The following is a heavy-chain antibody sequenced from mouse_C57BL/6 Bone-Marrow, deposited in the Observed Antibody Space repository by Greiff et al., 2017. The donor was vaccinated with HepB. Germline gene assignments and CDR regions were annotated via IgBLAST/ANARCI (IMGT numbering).Heavy chain of an antibody. CDR3: TTPRGAWFAY. CDR2: IDPENGDT. J-gene: IGHJ3*01. Sequence: VQLKESGAELVRPGASVKLSCTASGFNIKDDYMHWVKQRPEQSLEWIGWIDPENGDTEYASKFQGKATITADTSSNTAYLQLSSLTSEDTAVYYCTTPRGAWFAYWGQGTLVTVSA. CDR1: GFNIKDDY. V-gene: IGHV14-4*01.